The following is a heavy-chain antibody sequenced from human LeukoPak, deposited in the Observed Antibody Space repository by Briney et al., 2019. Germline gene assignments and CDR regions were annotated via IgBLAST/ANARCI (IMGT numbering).Heavy chain of an antibody. J-gene: IGHJ6*03. V-gene: IGHV4-4*07. CDR2: IYTSGST. CDR1: GGSIRSYY. D-gene: IGHD5-24*01. CDR3: ARGRRDGYTLYYMDV. Sequence: SETLSLTCSVSGGSIRSYYWSWIRQPAGKGLEWIGRIYTSGSTNYNPSLKSRVTISVDTSKNQFSLKLSSVTAADTAVYYCARGRRDGYTLYYMDVWAKGTTVTISS.